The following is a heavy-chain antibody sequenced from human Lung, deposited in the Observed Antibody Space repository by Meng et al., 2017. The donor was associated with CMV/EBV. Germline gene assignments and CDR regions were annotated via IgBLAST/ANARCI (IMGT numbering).Heavy chain of an antibody. CDR2: IYTSGTT. J-gene: IGHJ4*02. CDR3: ARAEADTGNFDY. D-gene: IGHD6-19*01. CDR1: GGSISSYY. V-gene: IGHV4-4*07. Sequence: RLTESGPGLVKPSETLSLTCTVSGGSISSYYWSWIRQSAGKGLEWIGRIYTSGTTIYNPSLKSRLTLSLDTSKNQFSLKLNSVTAADTAVYYRARAEADTGNFDYWGQGTLVTVSS.